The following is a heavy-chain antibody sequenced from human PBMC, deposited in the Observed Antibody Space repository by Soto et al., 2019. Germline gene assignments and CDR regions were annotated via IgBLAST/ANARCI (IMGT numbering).Heavy chain of an antibody. Sequence: PSETLSLTCTVSGGSISSSSYYWGWIRQPPGKGLEWIGSVYYSGNTYYNPSLESRVTISVDTSRNQFSLKLSSVTAADTAVYYCARSYSNYDYYYYGMDVWGQGTTVT. V-gene: IGHV4-39*01. CDR2: VYYSGNT. D-gene: IGHD4-4*01. CDR3: ARSYSNYDYYYYGMDV. J-gene: IGHJ6*02. CDR1: GGSISSSSYY.